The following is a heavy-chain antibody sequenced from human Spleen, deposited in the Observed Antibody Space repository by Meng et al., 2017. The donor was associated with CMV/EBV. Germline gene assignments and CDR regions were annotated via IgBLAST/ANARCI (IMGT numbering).Heavy chain of an antibody. J-gene: IGHJ4*02. CDR3: ARVDCSGDSCYSGSLDY. Sequence: SETLSLTCTVSGGSISSSNYYWGWVRQPPGKGLEWIGSISYTGSTYYNPSLKSPVGISVDTSKNQFSLKLSSVTAADTAVYYCARVDCSGDSCYSGSLDYWGQGTLVTVSS. CDR1: GGSISSSNYY. D-gene: IGHD2-15*01. V-gene: IGHV4-39*01. CDR2: ISYTGST.